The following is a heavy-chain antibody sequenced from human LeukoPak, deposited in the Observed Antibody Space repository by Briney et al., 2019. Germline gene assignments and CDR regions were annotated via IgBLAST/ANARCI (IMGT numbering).Heavy chain of an antibody. CDR2: ISSSGSTI. Sequence: GGSLRLSCAASGFTFISAWMAWVRQAPGKGLEWVSYISSSGSTIYYADSVKGRFTISRDNAKNSLYLQMNSLRAEDTAVYYCAELGITMIGGVWGKGTTVTISS. J-gene: IGHJ6*04. D-gene: IGHD3-10*02. CDR1: GFTFISAW. V-gene: IGHV3-48*04. CDR3: AELGITMIGGV.